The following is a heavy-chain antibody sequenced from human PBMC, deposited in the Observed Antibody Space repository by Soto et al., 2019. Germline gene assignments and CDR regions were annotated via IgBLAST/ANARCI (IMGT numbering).Heavy chain of an antibody. CDR2: INPICGTA. Sequence: QVQLVQSGAEVKKPGSSVKVSCKASGGTFSSYAISWVRQAPGQGLEWMGGINPICGTANYAQKFQGRVTITADESKSTDYMELSSLRSDDTAVYYCARVAAASLYYYYYAMDVWGQGTTVTVSS. J-gene: IGHJ6*02. V-gene: IGHV1-69*01. CDR3: ARVAAASLYYYYYAMDV. CDR1: GGTFSSYA. D-gene: IGHD6-25*01.